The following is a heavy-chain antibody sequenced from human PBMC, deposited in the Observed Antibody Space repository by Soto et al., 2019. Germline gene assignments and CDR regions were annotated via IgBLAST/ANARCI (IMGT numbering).Heavy chain of an antibody. Sequence: QVQLVESGGGVVQPGRSLRLSCAASGFTFSSYAMHWVRQAPGKGLEWVAVISYDGSNKYYADSVKGRFTISRDNSKNTLYLQMNSLRAADTAVYYCARDRGRELTYYFDYWGQGTLVTVSS. CDR3: ARDRGRELTYYFDY. J-gene: IGHJ4*02. CDR2: ISYDGSNK. CDR1: GFTFSSYA. V-gene: IGHV3-30-3*01. D-gene: IGHD1-26*01.